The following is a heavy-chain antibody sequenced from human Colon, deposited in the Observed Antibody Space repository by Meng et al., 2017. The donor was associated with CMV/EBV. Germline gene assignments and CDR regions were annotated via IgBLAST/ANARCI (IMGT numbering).Heavy chain of an antibody. V-gene: IGHV3-21*01. J-gene: IGHJ4*02. CDR1: GFMLSSYM. CDR3: TRDYYTSR. D-gene: IGHD1-26*01. CDR2: ISATSADI. Sequence: RLSCEASGFMLSSYMMNWVRQAPGKGLEWVSSISATSADIYYADSVRGRFTITRDNAKNSVYLEMNSLTAEDTAIYYCTRDYYTSRWGQGTLVTVSS.